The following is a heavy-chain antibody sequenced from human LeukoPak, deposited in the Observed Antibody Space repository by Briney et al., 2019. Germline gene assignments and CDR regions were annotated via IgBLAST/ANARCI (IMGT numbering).Heavy chain of an antibody. CDR1: GGTFSSYA. V-gene: IGHV1-69*05. CDR2: IIPIFGTA. Sequence: SVKVSCKASGGTFSSYAISWVRQAPGQGLEWMGGIIPIFGTANYAQKFQGRVTITTDESTSTAYMELSSLRSEDTAVYYCATSREYSGYDPGYYFDYWGQGTLVTVSS. CDR3: ATSREYSGYDPGYYFDY. D-gene: IGHD5-12*01. J-gene: IGHJ4*02.